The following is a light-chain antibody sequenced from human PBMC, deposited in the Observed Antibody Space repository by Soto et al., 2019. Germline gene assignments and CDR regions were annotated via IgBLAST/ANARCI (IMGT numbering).Light chain of an antibody. J-gene: IGKJ1*01. V-gene: IGKV3-15*01. CDR3: QQYTTSSWT. CDR1: QYVGPN. CDR2: GAT. Sequence: EIVMTQSPATLSVSPGERATLSCRASQYVGPNVDWYQQRPGQAPRLLIYGATTRVTGIAARFSGSGSGTDFTLTISRLEPEDFAVYYCQQYTTSSWTFGQGTKVDIK.